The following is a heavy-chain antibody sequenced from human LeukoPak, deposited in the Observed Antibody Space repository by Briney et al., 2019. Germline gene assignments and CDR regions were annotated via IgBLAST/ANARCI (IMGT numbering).Heavy chain of an antibody. J-gene: IGHJ2*01. V-gene: IGHV4-39*07. D-gene: IGHD2/OR15-2a*01. CDR3: ARGSRIFQGYFDL. Sequence: PSETLSLTCTVSGGSISSSSYYWGWIRQPPGKGLEWIGSIYYSGSTYYNPSLKSRVTISVDTSKNQFSLKLSSVTAADTAVYYCARGSRIFQGYFDLWGRGTLVTVSS. CDR1: GGSISSSSYY. CDR2: IYYSGST.